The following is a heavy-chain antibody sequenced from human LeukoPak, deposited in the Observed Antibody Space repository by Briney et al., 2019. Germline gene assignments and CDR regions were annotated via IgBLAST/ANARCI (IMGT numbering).Heavy chain of an antibody. J-gene: IGHJ4*02. CDR1: GITFSDYY. V-gene: IGHV3-11*01. CDR3: ARGIQRDYFDY. CDR2: ISSSGDST. D-gene: IGHD5-18*01. Sequence: GGSLRLSCAASGITFSDYYMSWIRQAPGKGLEWVSYISSSGDSTNYADAVKGRITISRDNAKNSLYLQMNSLRAEDTAVYYCARGIQRDYFDYWGQGTLVTVSS.